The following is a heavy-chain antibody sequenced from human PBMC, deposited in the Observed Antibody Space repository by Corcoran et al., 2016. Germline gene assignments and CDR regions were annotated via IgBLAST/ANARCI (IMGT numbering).Heavy chain of an antibody. V-gene: IGHV1-46*01. D-gene: IGHD2-15*01. CDR1: GYTFTSYY. J-gene: IGHJ4*02. CDR3: VRVAGIVVTYFDY. Sequence: QVQLVQSGAEVKKPGASVKVSCKASGYTFTSYYMHWVRQAPGQGLEWMGIINPSGGSTSYAQKFQGRVTMTRDTSTSTVYMELSSLRSEDTDVYYCVRVAGIVVTYFDYWGQGTLVTVSS. CDR2: INPSGGST.